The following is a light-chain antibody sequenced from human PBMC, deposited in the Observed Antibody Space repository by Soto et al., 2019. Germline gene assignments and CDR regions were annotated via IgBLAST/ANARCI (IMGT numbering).Light chain of an antibody. CDR1: NSDIANHY. V-gene: IGLV1-51*01. CDR2: DNN. Sequence: QSVLTQPPSVSAAPGQKVTISCSGSNSDIANHYISWYQQLPGTAPKLLIYDNNRRPSGIPERFSASKSGSSATLAITGLQTGDEADYFCGIWATSLYVVGTGTKVTVL. J-gene: IGLJ1*01. CDR3: GIWATSLYV.